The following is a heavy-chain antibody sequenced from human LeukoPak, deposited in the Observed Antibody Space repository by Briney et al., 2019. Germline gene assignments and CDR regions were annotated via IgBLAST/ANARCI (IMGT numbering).Heavy chain of an antibody. CDR1: GFTFSGSA. Sequence: VGSLRLSCAASGFTFSGSAMHWVRQASGKGLEWVGRIRSKANSYATAYAASVKGRFTISRDDSKNTAYLQMNSLKTEDTAVYYCTTLTGYSSGWHNWFDPWGQGTLVTVSS. CDR3: TTLTGYSSGWHNWFDP. J-gene: IGHJ5*02. V-gene: IGHV3-73*01. CDR2: IRSKANSYAT. D-gene: IGHD6-19*01.